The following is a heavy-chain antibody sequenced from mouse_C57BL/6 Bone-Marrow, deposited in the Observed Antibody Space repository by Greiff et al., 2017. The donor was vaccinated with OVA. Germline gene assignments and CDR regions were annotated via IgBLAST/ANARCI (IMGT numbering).Heavy chain of an antibody. CDR2: IDPEDGDT. V-gene: IGHV14-1*01. CDR1: GFNIKDYY. D-gene: IGHD2-2*01. J-gene: IGHJ3*01. Sequence: EVQLQESGAELVRPGASVKLSCTASGFNIKDYYMHWVKQRPEQGLEWIGRIDPEDGDTDYAPKFQGKATMTADTSSNTAYLQLSSLTSEDTAVYYCTIGIYYGYGAWFAYWGQGTLVTVSA. CDR3: TIGIYYGYGAWFAY.